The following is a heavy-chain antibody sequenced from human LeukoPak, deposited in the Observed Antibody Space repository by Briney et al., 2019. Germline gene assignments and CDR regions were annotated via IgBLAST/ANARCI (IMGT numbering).Heavy chain of an antibody. CDR3: ARGSYDSSGYSEPFDY. CDR2: IFYSGST. CDR1: GGSISSYY. V-gene: IGHV4-59*08. D-gene: IGHD3-22*01. J-gene: IGHJ4*02. Sequence: SETLSLTCTVSGGSISSYYWNWIRQPPGKGLEWIGYIFYSGSTNYNPSLKSRVTISVDTSNNQFSLKLSSVTAADTALYYCARGSYDSSGYSEPFDYWSRATLVTVSS.